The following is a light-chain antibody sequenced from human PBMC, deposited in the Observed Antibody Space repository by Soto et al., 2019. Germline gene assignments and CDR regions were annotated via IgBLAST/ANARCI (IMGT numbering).Light chain of an antibody. V-gene: IGKV1-5*03. Sequence: DIQMTQSPSTLSASVGDRVTVTCRASQSISSWLAWYQQKPGKAPKLLIYKASNLESGVPSRFSGSGYGTEFTLTISSLQPDDFATYYCQQYNSYSWTFGQGNKVEIK. J-gene: IGKJ1*01. CDR2: KAS. CDR3: QQYNSYSWT. CDR1: QSISSW.